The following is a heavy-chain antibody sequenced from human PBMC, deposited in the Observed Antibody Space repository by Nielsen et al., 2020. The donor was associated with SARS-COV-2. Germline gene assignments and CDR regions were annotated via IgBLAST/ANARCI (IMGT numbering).Heavy chain of an antibody. D-gene: IGHD2-21*01. CDR1: GFTFSTYA. V-gene: IGHV3-23*01. Sequence: GESLKISCAASGFTFSTYAMNWVRQAPGKGLEWVSVIGDDGTGINYANSVKGRFTISRDNSKNTLYLQMNSLRAEDTAVYYSAKARAGRYPQSRILDNWAQGTLVTVSA. CDR2: IGDDGTGI. CDR3: AKARAGRYPQSRILDN. J-gene: IGHJ4*02.